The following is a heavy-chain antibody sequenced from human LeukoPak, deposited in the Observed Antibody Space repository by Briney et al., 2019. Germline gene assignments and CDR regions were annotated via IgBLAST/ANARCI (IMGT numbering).Heavy chain of an antibody. D-gene: IGHD2-15*01. CDR2: INPSGGSI. CDR1: GYTFTSYY. CDR3: ARWGYCSGGSCYSGHELDY. J-gene: IGHJ4*02. V-gene: IGHV1-46*01. Sequence: ASVKVSCKASGYTFTSYYMHWVRQAPGQGLEWMGIINPSGGSISYAQKFQGRVTMTTDTSTSTAYMELRSLRSDDTAVYYCARWGYCSGGSCYSGHELDYWGQGTLVTVSS.